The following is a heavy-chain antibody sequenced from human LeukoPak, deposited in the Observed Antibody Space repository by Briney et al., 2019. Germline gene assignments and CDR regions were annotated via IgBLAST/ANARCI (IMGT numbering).Heavy chain of an antibody. J-gene: IGHJ3*02. CDR2: MNPNSDNT. D-gene: IGHD3-10*01. CDR3: ARNIWFGESADAFDI. CDR1: GYTFTSFD. V-gene: IGHV1-8*01. Sequence: GASVKVSCKASGYTFTSFDINWVRQATGQGLQWMGWMNPNSDNTAYAQKFQGRVSMTWNTSISTAYMELSSLRSEDTAVYYCARNIWFGESADAFDIWGQGTMVTVSS.